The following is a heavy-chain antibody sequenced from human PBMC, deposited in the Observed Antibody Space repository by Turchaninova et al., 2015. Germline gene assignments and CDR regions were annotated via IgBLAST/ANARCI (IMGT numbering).Heavy chain of an antibody. J-gene: IGHJ4*02. D-gene: IGHD6-19*01. CDR3: ARLGYNRGWSSPYY. Sequence: QIPLKESGPTLVTPTQTPTLTCTFSGFSLSPPGTGVGWIRQPPRKALERLALVYWDEDKRYRPALKSRLTITKDTPKNQVVLIMTNMDPVDTATYYCARLGYNRGWSSPYYWGQGTLVTVSS. CDR2: VYWDEDK. CDR1: GFSLSPPGTG. V-gene: IGHV2-5*02.